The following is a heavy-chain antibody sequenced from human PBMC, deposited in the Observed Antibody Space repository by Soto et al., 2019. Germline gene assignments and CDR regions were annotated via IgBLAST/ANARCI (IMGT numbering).Heavy chain of an antibody. Sequence: QVQLVESGGGVVQPGRSLRLSCAASGFTFSSYGMHWVRQAPGKGLDWVAVISYDGSEKYYGDSVKGRFTISRDNSKNTVFLQMNDLRVEDTAVYYCAKDGGWGIIPTSKDPWGQGALVTVSS. J-gene: IGHJ5*02. D-gene: IGHD3-16*01. CDR3: AKDGGWGIIPTSKDP. CDR1: GFTFSSYG. CDR2: ISYDGSEK. V-gene: IGHV3-30*18.